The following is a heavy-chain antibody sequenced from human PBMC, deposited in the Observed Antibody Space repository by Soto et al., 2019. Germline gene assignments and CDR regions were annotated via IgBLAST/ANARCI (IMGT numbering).Heavy chain of an antibody. J-gene: IGHJ3*02. Sequence: PGGSPRLSCAASGVTFSGSAMPWARQAYGKGMAWVGRIRSKANSYATEYAGSVKGRFTISRDVSKNTTYLQMNSLKTEDTAVYYCTRLMGPLRTMVRGVPRTLEPFDIWGQGTMVTVSS. CDR3: TRLMGPLRTMVRGVPRTLEPFDI. CDR2: IRSKANSYAT. D-gene: IGHD3-10*01. V-gene: IGHV3-73*01. CDR1: GVTFSGSA.